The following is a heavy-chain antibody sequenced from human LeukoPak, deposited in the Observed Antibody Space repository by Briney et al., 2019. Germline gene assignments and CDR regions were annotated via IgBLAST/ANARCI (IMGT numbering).Heavy chain of an antibody. CDR2: IYYSGTA. J-gene: IGHJ5*02. CDR3: ARSGGVLWFGETYNWFDP. D-gene: IGHD3-10*01. V-gene: IGHV4-28*01. CDR1: GDSISSSHW. Sequence: SETLSLTCAVSGDSISSSHWWGWIRQPPGQGLEYIGYIYYSGTAHYNPSLKSRVAMSVDTSKNQFSLKLSSVTAADTAVYYCARSGGVLWFGETYNWFDPWGQGTLVTVSS.